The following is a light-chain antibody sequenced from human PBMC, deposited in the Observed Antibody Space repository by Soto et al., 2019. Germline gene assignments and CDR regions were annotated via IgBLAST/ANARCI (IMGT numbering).Light chain of an antibody. J-gene: IGKJ1*01. CDR1: QSVSSNY. CDR3: QQYGSLSWT. CDR2: GAS. V-gene: IGKV3-20*01. Sequence: DIVLTQSPGTLSLSPGERATLSCRASQSVSSNYLAWYQQKPGQAPRLLIHGASTRATGVPDRFSGSGSGTDFTLTISRVEPEDFAVYHCQQYGSLSWTFGQGTKVEIK.